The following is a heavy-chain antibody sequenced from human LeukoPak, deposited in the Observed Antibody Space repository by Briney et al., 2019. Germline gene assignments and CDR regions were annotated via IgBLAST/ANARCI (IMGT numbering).Heavy chain of an antibody. CDR2: IYHSGST. J-gene: IGHJ3*02. Sequence: SETPSLTCAVSGYSISSGYYWGWIRQPPGKGLEWIGSIYHSGSTYYNPSLKSRVTISVDTSKNQFSLKLSSVTAADTAVYYCARRLEYSSGWYGNDAFDIWGQGTMVTVSS. CDR3: ARRLEYSSGWYGNDAFDI. D-gene: IGHD6-19*01. CDR1: GYSISSGYY. V-gene: IGHV4-38-2*01.